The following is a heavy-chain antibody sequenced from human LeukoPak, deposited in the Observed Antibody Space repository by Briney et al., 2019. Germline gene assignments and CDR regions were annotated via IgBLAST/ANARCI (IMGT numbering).Heavy chain of an antibody. Sequence: ASETLSLTCSVSGGSMGHHWSWVRQSAGKGLEWIGDISHTGVTNYESSLKSRFSMSIDTSKNQLSFELTSVIAADTAVYYCAREKSPERKTWLQLGAFDVWGQGTVVTVSS. J-gene: IGHJ3*01. V-gene: IGHV4-59*11. CDR3: AREKSPERKTWLQLGAFDV. CDR1: GGSMGHH. CDR2: ISHTGVT. D-gene: IGHD5-24*01.